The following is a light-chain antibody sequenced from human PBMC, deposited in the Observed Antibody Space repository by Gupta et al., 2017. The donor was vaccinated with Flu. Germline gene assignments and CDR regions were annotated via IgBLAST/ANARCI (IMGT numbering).Light chain of an antibody. CDR3: CSYAGSNAYV. CDR2: EVS. J-gene: IGLJ1*01. CDR1: RGDIGAYNY. V-gene: IGLV2-8*01. Sequence: QYALTPHPSASGSPGQSVTIPCTGTRGDIGAYNYVTWFQQHPGRSPKLIIYEVSERPSGVPDRFSGSKSGNTASLTVSGLQPEDEADYYCCSYAGSNAYVFGTGTKVTVL.